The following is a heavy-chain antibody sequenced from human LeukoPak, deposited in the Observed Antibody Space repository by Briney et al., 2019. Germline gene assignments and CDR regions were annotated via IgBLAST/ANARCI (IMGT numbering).Heavy chain of an antibody. D-gene: IGHD3-3*01. CDR1: GGSISSSSHY. CDR2: IYYSGST. V-gene: IGHV4-39*01. CDR3: ARQRTSGSASNLRVAQIDS. Sequence: SETLSLTCTVSGGSISSSSHYWAWIRQSPGTGLEWIGSIYYSGSTYYNPSLKSRATISVDTSKNQISLKVSSVTATDSALYFCARQRTSGSASNLRVAQIDSWGQGTLVTVSS. J-gene: IGHJ4*02.